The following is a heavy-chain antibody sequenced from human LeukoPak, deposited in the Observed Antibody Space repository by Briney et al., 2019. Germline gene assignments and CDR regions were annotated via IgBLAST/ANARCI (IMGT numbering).Heavy chain of an antibody. Sequence: PSETLSLTCTVSGYSISSGYFWGWIRQPPGQGLEWIGSIYHSGTTNYNPSLKRRVTISVDTSKNQFSLKLSSVTAADTAVYYCARGVEVTAIPLVWFDPWGQGTLVTVSS. CDR2: IYHSGTT. J-gene: IGHJ5*02. CDR3: ARGVEVTAIPLVWFDP. V-gene: IGHV4-38-2*02. D-gene: IGHD2-21*02. CDR1: GYSISSGYF.